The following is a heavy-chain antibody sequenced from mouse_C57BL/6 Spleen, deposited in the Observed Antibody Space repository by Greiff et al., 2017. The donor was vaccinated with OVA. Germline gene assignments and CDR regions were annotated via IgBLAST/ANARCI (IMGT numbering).Heavy chain of an antibody. D-gene: IGHD1-1*01. V-gene: IGHV1-64*01. CDR2: IHPNSGST. CDR3: ARYGSSQSGDLYWYFDV. Sequence: VKLQESGAELVKPGASVKLSCKASGYTFTSYWMHWVKQRPGQGLEWIGMIHPNSGSTNYNEKFKSKATLTVDKSSSTAYMQLSSLTSEDSAVYYCARYGSSQSGDLYWYFDVWGTGTTVTVSS. CDR1: GYTFTSYW. J-gene: IGHJ1*03.